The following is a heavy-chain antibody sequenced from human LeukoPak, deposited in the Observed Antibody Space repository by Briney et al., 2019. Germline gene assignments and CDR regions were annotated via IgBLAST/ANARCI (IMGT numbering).Heavy chain of an antibody. J-gene: IGHJ5*02. CDR2: IYSGGST. V-gene: IGHV3-53*01. Sequence: PGGSLRLSCAASGFSVSRNYMSWVRQAPGKGLEWVSVIYSGGSTYYADSVKGRFTISRDNSKNTLYLQMNSLRAEDTAVYYCAREVHYYSDSGNIWGGFDPWGQGTLVTVSS. CDR3: AREVHYYSDSGNIWGGFDP. D-gene: IGHD3-10*01. CDR1: GFSVSRNY.